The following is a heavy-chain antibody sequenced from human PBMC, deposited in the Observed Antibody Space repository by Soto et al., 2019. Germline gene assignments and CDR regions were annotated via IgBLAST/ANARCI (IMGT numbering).Heavy chain of an antibody. V-gene: IGHV4-59*01. D-gene: IGHD3-3*01. CDR2: IYYSGST. CDR1: GGSISSYY. CDR3: ARADYDFWSGYSNTYYFDY. J-gene: IGHJ4*02. Sequence: SETLSLTCTVSGGSISSYYWSWIRQPPGKGLEWIGYIYYSGSTNYNPSLKSRVTISVDTSKNQFSLKLSSVTAADTAVYYCARADYDFWSGYSNTYYFDYWGQGTLVTVSS.